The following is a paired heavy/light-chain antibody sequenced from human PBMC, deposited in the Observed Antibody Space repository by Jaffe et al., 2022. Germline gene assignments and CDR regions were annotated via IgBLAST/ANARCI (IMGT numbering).Heavy chain of an antibody. D-gene: IGHD5-12*01. J-gene: IGHJ4*02. CDR1: GYTFTRYW. Sequence: EVQLVQSGAEVKKAGDSLKISCKASGYTFTRYWIGWVRQRPGKGLEWMGIIYGSDSDTRYSPSFQGQVTISADKSIGTAYVQWSSLKASDTAIYYCARLSLGYSGYELGYWGQGTLVTVSS. CDR2: IYGSDSDT. V-gene: IGHV5-51*03. CDR3: ARLSLGYSGYELGY.
Light chain of an antibody. CDR2: DVT. J-gene: IGLJ1*01. CDR3: CSYVGDYSYV. V-gene: IGLV2-11*01. CDR1: TNDIARDQY. Sequence: QSALTQPRSVSGSPGQSVIISCTGTTNDIARDQYVTWYQQNPGKAPKLIVYDVTRRPSGVPDRFSGSKSGNTASLIISGLQAEDEGDYYCCSYVGDYSYVFGSGTKVTVL.